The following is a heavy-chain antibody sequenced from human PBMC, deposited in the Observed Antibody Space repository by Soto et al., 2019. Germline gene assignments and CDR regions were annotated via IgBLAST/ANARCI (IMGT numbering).Heavy chain of an antibody. V-gene: IGHV6-1*01. Sequence: QVQLQQSGQGLVRPSQTLSLICAISGDSVSSDISIWNWIRQSPSRGLEWLGRTYYRSKSYNDYAIAVKSRIASTPATSKKQLSLQLNSVPLDDTAVYFCARDSSAWHWYFDLWGRGTLVTVSS. CDR3: ARDSSAWHWYFDL. CDR2: TYYRSKSYN. CDR1: GDSVSSDISI. D-gene: IGHD6-19*01. J-gene: IGHJ2*01.